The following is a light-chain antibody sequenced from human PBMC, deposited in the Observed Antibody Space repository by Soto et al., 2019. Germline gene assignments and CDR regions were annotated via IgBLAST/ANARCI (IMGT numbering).Light chain of an antibody. CDR3: SSYTSSSTLLV. CDR2: EVS. V-gene: IGLV2-14*01. J-gene: IGLJ1*01. CDR1: SSDVGGYNY. Sequence: QSALTQPASVSGSPGQSITISCTGTSSDVGGYNYVSWYQQHPGKAPKLMIYEVSNRPSGVSNRFSGSKSGNTASLTISGLQAEDEADHYCSSYTSSSTLLVFGTGPKLTVL.